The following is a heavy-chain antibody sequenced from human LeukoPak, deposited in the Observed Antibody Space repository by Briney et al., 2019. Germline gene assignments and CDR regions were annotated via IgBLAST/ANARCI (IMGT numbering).Heavy chain of an antibody. Sequence: SGPTLVKPTQTLTLTCTFSGFSLSTSGVGVGWIRQPPGEALEWLALLYWNDDKRYSPSLKSRLTVTKDTSKNQVVLRMTNMDPVDTATYYCAHTEMNNWNSLDVWAQGPRSPSPQ. CDR3: AHTEMNNWNSLDV. CDR1: GFSLSTSGVG. J-gene: IGHJ6*04. D-gene: IGHD1-7*01. CDR2: LYWNDDK. V-gene: IGHV2-5*01.